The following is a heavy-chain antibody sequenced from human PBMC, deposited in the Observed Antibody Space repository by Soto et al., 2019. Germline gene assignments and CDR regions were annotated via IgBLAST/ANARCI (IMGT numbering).Heavy chain of an antibody. D-gene: IGHD6-13*01. CDR3: ARDWEYSSRGLYFDY. CDR1: GFTFSSYA. V-gene: IGHV3-30-3*01. CDR2: ISYDGSNK. J-gene: IGHJ4*02. Sequence: GGSLRLSCAASGFTFSSYAMHWVRQAPGKGLEWVAVISYDGSNKYYADSVKGRFTISRDNSKNTLYLQMNSLRAEDTAVYYCARDWEYSSRGLYFDYWGQGTLVTVSS.